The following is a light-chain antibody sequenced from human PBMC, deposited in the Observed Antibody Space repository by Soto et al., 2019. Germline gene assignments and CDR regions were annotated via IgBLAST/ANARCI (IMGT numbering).Light chain of an antibody. CDR3: SSYTSISTLV. CDR1: SSDVGGYNY. Sequence: QSVLTQPASVSGSPGQSITISCTGTSSDVGGYNYVSWYQQHPDKVPKLMIYDVSNRPPGVSNRLSGSKSGNTASLTISGLQAEDEADYYCSSYTSISTLVFGTGTKVTVL. J-gene: IGLJ1*01. CDR2: DVS. V-gene: IGLV2-14*01.